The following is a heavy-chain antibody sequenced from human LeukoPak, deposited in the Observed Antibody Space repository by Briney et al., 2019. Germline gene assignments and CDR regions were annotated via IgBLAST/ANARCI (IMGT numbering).Heavy chain of an antibody. CDR3: GNQYSSSSGY. V-gene: IGHV4-38-2*01. Sequence: SETLSLTCAVSGYSISSGYYWGWIRQPPGRGLEGIGSIFGGGSTYSNPALKSRLTIPLDTSKTQYSLKLSSVPAADTAVYYCGNQYSSSSGYWGQRTLDSVPS. D-gene: IGHD6-6*01. J-gene: IGHJ4*02. CDR1: GYSISSGYY. CDR2: IFGGGST.